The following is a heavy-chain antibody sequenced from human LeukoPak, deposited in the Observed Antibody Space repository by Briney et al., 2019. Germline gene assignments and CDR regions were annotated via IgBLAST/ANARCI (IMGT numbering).Heavy chain of an antibody. Sequence: GGPLRLSCAASGFTFSSYSMNWVRQAPGKGLEWVSSISSSSSYIYYADSVKGRFTISRDNAKNSLYLQMNSLRAEDTAVYYCAREGAIFGVVLYGMDVWGQGTTVTVSS. D-gene: IGHD3-3*01. CDR3: AREGAIFGVVLYGMDV. CDR1: GFTFSSYS. J-gene: IGHJ6*02. CDR2: ISSSSSYI. V-gene: IGHV3-21*01.